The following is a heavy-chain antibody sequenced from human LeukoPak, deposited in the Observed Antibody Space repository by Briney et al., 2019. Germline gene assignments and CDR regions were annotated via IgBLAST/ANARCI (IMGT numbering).Heavy chain of an antibody. CDR1: GGSISSYY. CDR3: ARQYYDILTGYDRGDAFDI. V-gene: IGHV4-4*07. D-gene: IGHD3-9*01. Sequence: SETLSLTCTLSGGSISSYYWSWIRQPAGEGLEWIGRIYTSGSTNYNPSLKSRVTISVDTSKNQFSLKLSSVTAADTAVYYCARQYYDILTGYDRGDAFDIWGQGTMVTVSS. CDR2: IYTSGST. J-gene: IGHJ3*02.